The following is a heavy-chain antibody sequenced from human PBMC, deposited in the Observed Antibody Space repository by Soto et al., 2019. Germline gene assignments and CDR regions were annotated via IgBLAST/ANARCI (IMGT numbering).Heavy chain of an antibody. CDR2: INPNSGGT. J-gene: IGHJ3*02. D-gene: IGHD1-1*01. Sequence: ASVKVSCNASGYTFTGYYMHWVRQAPGQGLGWMGWINPNSGGTNYAQKFQGWVTMTRDTSISTAYMELSRLRSDDTAVYYCARDRSLSGTTGTTNVFTFDIWGQGTMVTVSS. CDR1: GYTFTGYY. CDR3: ARDRSLSGTTGTTNVFTFDI. V-gene: IGHV1-2*04.